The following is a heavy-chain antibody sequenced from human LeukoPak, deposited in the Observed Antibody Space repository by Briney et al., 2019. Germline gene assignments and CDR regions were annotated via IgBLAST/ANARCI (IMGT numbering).Heavy chain of an antibody. CDR2: INPNSGGT. CDR3: ARARGYSYGITPNYFDY. CDR1: GYTFTVYY. V-gene: IGHV1-2*04. D-gene: IGHD5-18*01. J-gene: IGHJ4*02. Sequence: ASVKVCCTASGYTFTVYYMHWVRQAPGQGLEWMGWINPNSGGTNYAQKFQGWVTMTRDTSISTAYMELSRLRSDDTAVYYCARARGYSYGITPNYFDYWGQGTLVTVSS.